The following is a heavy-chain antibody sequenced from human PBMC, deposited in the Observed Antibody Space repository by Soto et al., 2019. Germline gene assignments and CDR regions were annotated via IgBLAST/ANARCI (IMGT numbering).Heavy chain of an antibody. CDR2: ARNKAHGYTT. D-gene: IGHD2-8*01. V-gene: IGHV3-72*01. Sequence: GGSLRLSCAASGFTFSDHHMDWVRQAPGKGLEWVCRARNKAHGYTTAYAASLKGRFTISRDDSKNSLSLQMNGLKTEDTAVYFCARLMGTSFDLWGQGTLVTVSS. CDR3: ARLMGTSFDL. J-gene: IGHJ4*02. CDR1: GFTFSDHH.